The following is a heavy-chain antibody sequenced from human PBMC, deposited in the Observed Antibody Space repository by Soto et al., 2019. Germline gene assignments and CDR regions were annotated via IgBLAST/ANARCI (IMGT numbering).Heavy chain of an antibody. CDR1: GFTFSSYG. V-gene: IGHV3-33*01. CDR2: IWYDGSNK. D-gene: IGHD3-22*01. CDR3: ARDSYYDSSGHYSGVGGFDY. J-gene: IGHJ4*02. Sequence: PVGSLRLSCAASGFTFSSYGMHWVRQAPGKGLEWVTFIWYDGSNKYYADSVKGRFTISRDKSKNTLYLQMNNLRAEDTAVYYCARDSYYDSSGHYSGVGGFDYWGQGTLVTVSS.